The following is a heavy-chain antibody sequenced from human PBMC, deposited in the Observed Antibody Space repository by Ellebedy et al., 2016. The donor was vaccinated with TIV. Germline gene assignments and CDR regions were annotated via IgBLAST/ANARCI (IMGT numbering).Heavy chain of an antibody. CDR3: AKDAAAARHTLDFDY. CDR1: GFTFSSYA. D-gene: IGHD6-6*01. J-gene: IGHJ4*02. V-gene: IGHV3-23*01. Sequence: GESLKISCAASGFTFSSYAMSWVRQAQGKGLEWVSAISGSGGSTYYADSVKGRFTISRDNSKNTLYLQRNSLRAEDTAVYYGAKDAAAARHTLDFDYWGQGTLVTVSS. CDR2: ISGSGGST.